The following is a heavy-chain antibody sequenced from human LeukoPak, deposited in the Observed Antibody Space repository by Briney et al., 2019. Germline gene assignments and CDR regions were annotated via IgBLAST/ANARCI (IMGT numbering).Heavy chain of an antibody. V-gene: IGHV3-53*01. CDR1: GFTVSSNY. J-gene: IGHJ4*02. Sequence: PGGSLRLSCAASGFTVSSNYMSWVRQAPGKGQEWVSIIYTAGGTDYADSVKGRFTISRDNSKNTLYLQMNSLRAEDTAMYYCARGGYCTSLTCYYLDFWGQGTLVTVSS. D-gene: IGHD2-2*01. CDR3: ARGGYCTSLTCYYLDF. CDR2: IYTAGGT.